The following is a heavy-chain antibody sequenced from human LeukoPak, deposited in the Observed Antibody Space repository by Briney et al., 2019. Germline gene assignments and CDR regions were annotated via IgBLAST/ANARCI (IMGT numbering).Heavy chain of an antibody. J-gene: IGHJ4*02. CDR3: AKTAAAGMPRFDY. V-gene: IGHV1-2*04. Sequence: ASVKVSCKASGYTFTGYYMHWVRQAPGQGLEWMGWINPNSGGTNYAQKFQGWVTMTRDTSISTAYMELSRLRSDDTAVYYCAKTAAAGMPRFDYWGQGTLVTVSS. CDR2: INPNSGGT. CDR1: GYTFTGYY. D-gene: IGHD2-2*01.